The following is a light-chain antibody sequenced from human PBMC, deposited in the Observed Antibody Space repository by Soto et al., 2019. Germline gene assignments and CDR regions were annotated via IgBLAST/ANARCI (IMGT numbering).Light chain of an antibody. V-gene: IGKV3-15*01. CDR1: QNISSN. Sequence: EIVMTQSPATLSVSPGERATLSCRASQNISSNLAWYQQKPGQAPRVLIDGASTRATGIPARFSGSGSGTEFTLTISSLQSEDFAVYYCQQYNNWLWTFGQGKKVEIK. CDR2: GAS. CDR3: QQYNNWLWT. J-gene: IGKJ1*01.